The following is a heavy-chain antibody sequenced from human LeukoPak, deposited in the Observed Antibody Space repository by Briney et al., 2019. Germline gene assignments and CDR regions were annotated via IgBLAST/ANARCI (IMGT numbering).Heavy chain of an antibody. J-gene: IGHJ6*02. CDR2: IRSKTDGGTT. CDR1: GFTLSNAW. Sequence: PGGSLRLSCAASGFTLSNAWTNRVRQAPGKGLEWVGRIRSKTDGGTTDYAAPVKGRFTISRDDSKNTLYLQMNSLKTEDTAVYYCTTLEGWFGDRSGMDVWGQGTTVTVSS. D-gene: IGHD3-10*01. CDR3: TTLEGWFGDRSGMDV. V-gene: IGHV3-15*07.